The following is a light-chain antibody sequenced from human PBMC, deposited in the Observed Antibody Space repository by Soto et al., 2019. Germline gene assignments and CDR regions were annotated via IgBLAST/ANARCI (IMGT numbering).Light chain of an antibody. CDR2: KAS. CDR3: QQYYNFPLT. J-gene: IGKJ1*01. Sequence: DIQMTQSPSTLSASVGDRVTITCRASQSINNWLAWYQQMPGKAPKLLIYKASTAESGVPSRFSGFGSGTQFTLTISSLQLDDFATYYCQQYYNFPLTFGQGTKVDIK. V-gene: IGKV1-5*03. CDR1: QSINNW.